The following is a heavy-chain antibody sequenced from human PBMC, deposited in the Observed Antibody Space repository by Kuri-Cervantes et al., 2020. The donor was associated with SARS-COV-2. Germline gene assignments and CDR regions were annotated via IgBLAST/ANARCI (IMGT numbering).Heavy chain of an antibody. V-gene: IGHV3-21*01. CDR2: ISSSSSYI. J-gene: IGHJ4*02. D-gene: IGHD5-12*01. Sequence: GGSLRLSCAASGFTFSSYSMNWVRQAPGKGLEWVSSISSSSSYIYYADSVKGRFTISRDNAKNSLYLQMNSLRAEDTAVYYCAREGRGYAYFDYWGQGTLVTVSS. CDR1: GFTFSSYS. CDR3: AREGRGYAYFDY.